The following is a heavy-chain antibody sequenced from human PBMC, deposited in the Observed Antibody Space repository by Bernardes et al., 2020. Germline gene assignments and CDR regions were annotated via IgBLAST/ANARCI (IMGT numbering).Heavy chain of an antibody. Sequence: SGPTLVKPTQTLTLTCTFSGFSLSTSGMCVSWIRQPPGKALEWLARIDWDNDKYYNTSLKTRLTISKDTSKNQVVLTMTKMDPVDTATYYCARTAHDTNGYHREGFDYWGQGTLVTVSS. CDR3: ARTAHDTNGYHREGFDY. J-gene: IGHJ4*02. CDR1: GFSLSTSGMC. CDR2: IDWDNDK. D-gene: IGHD2-8*01. V-gene: IGHV2-70*11.